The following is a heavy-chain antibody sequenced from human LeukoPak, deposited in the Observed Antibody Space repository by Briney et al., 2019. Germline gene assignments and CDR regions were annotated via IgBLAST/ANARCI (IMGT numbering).Heavy chain of an antibody. J-gene: IGHJ4*02. V-gene: IGHV3-74*01. Sequence: GGSLRLSCEASGFSFSSYWMHWVRQAPGKGLVWVSRINSDGSSTTYADSVKSRLTISRDNAKNTLYLQMNSLRAEDTAVYYCVRGGRVSGYDFDYWGQGTLVTVSS. D-gene: IGHD5-12*01. CDR2: INSDGSST. CDR3: VRGGRVSGYDFDY. CDR1: GFSFSSYW.